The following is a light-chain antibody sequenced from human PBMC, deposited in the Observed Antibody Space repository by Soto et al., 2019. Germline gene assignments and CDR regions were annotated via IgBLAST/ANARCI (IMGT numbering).Light chain of an antibody. CDR3: QQYNNWPPSIT. V-gene: IGKV3-20*01. J-gene: IGKJ5*01. CDR1: QTVINNY. Sequence: EFVLTQSPGTLSLSPGERASRAGRAIQTVINNYLAWYQQKPGQAPRLLIYDASSRATGIPDRFSGGGSGTDFTLTISSLQSEDFAVYYCQQYNNWPPSITFGQGTRLEIK. CDR2: DAS.